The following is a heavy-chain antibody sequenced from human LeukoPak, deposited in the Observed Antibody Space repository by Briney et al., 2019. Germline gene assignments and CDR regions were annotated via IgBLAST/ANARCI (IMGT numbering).Heavy chain of an antibody. CDR1: GGSIRSNSYY. V-gene: IGHV4-39*01. Sequence: PSETLSLTCIVSGGSIRSNSYYWGWIRQPPGKGLEWIGNIYYSGSTYYNPSLKSRVIISVDTSPNQFSLKLSSVTAADTAVYYCARQEGLSGSYPDYYSMDVWGRGTTVTVSS. CDR2: IYYSGST. CDR3: ARQEGLSGSYPDYYSMDV. D-gene: IGHD1-26*01. J-gene: IGHJ6*02.